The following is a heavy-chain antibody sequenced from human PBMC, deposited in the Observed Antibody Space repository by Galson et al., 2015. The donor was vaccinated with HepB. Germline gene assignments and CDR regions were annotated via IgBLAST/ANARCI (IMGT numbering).Heavy chain of an antibody. CDR1: GYSFTTYG. D-gene: IGHD6-6*01. CDR3: ATDPTSRYSSSGWFDP. J-gene: IGHJ5*02. Sequence: SVKVFCKASGYSFTTYGISWVRQAPGQGLEWMGWISTYRGNTNYAQKFQGRVTMTTDTSTNTAYMELRSLTSDNTAVYYCATDPTSRYSSSGWFDPWGQGTLVTVSS. V-gene: IGHV1-18*04. CDR2: ISTYRGNT.